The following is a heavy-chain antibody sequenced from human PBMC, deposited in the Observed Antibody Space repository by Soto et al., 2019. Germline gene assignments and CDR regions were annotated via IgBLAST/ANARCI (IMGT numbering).Heavy chain of an antibody. CDR2: ISSSSSYI. J-gene: IGHJ3*02. CDR3: ASDDYYDSSGYYSHAFDI. V-gene: IGHV3-21*01. D-gene: IGHD3-22*01. Sequence: GGSLRLSCAASGFTFSSYSMNWVRQAPGKGLEWVSSISSSSSYIYYADSVKGRFTISRDNAKNSLYLQMNSLRAEDTAVYYCASDDYYDSSGYYSHAFDIWGQGTMVTVSS. CDR1: GFTFSSYS.